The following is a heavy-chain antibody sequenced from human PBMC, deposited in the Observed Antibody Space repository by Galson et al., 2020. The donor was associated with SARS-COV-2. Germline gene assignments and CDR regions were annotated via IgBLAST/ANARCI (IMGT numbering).Heavy chain of an antibody. CDR1: GYTFTSYG. J-gene: IGHJ6*02. CDR3: ARALWFGELLMGYYYGMDV. CDR2: ISAYNGNT. Sequence: ASVKVSCKASGYTFTSYGISWVRQAPGQGLEWMGWISAYNGNTNYAQKLQGRVTITTDTSTSTAYMELRSPRSDDTAVYYCARALWFGELLMGYYYGMDVWGQGTTVTVSS. D-gene: IGHD3-10*01. V-gene: IGHV1-18*01.